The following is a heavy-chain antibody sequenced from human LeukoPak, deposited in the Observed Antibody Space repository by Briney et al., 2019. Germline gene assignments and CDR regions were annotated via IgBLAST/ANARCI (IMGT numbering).Heavy chain of an antibody. CDR2: ISAYNGNT. Sequence: ASVKVSCKASGYTLTSYGISWVRQAPGQGLEWMGWISAYNGNTNYAQKLQGRVTMTTDTSTSTAYMELRSLRSDDTAVYYCARIPSYCGGDCYDAFDIWGQGTMVTVSS. V-gene: IGHV1-18*01. D-gene: IGHD2-21*01. J-gene: IGHJ3*02. CDR3: ARIPSYCGGDCYDAFDI. CDR1: GYTLTSYG.